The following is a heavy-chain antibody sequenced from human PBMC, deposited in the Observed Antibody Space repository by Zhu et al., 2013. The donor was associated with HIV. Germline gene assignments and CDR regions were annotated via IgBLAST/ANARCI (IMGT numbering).Heavy chain of an antibody. V-gene: IGHV1-69*01. Sequence: QVQLVQSGAEVKKPGSSVKVSCKASGGTFSSYAISWVRQAPGQGLEWMGGIIPIFGTANYAQKFQGRVTITADESTSTAYMELSSLRSEDTAVYYCASSCDSSGYYRYYFDYWGQGTLVTVSS. D-gene: IGHD3-22*01. CDR2: IIPIFGTA. CDR1: GGTFSSYA. J-gene: IGHJ4*02. CDR3: ASSCDSSGYYRYYFDY.